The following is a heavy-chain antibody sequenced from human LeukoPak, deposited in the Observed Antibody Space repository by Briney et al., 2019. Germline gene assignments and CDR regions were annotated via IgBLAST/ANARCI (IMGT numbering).Heavy chain of an antibody. CDR2: INTNTGNP. J-gene: IGHJ4*02. CDR1: GYTFTSYA. D-gene: IGHD6-19*01. CDR3: ARDGSSKQWLDPNDY. Sequence: ASVKVPCKASGYTFTSYAMNWVRQAPGQGLEWMGWINTNTGNPTYAQGFTGRFVFSLDTSVSTAYLQISSLKAEDTAVYYCARDGSSKQWLDPNDYWGQGTLVTVSS. V-gene: IGHV7-4-1*02.